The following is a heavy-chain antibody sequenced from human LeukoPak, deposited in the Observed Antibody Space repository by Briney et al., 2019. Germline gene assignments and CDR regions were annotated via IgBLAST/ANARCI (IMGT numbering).Heavy chain of an antibody. V-gene: IGHV3-30-3*01. J-gene: IGHJ4*02. CDR1: GFTFSSSP. Sequence: GGSLRLSCAASGFTFSSSPMHWVRQAPGMGLEWVSVISSDGSTKFYADSVKGRFTISRDDSKNTLYVQMNSLGAEDTAVYYCARESRIQLWLLDYWGQGTLVTVSS. CDR3: ARESRIQLWLLDY. D-gene: IGHD5-18*01. CDR2: ISSDGSTK.